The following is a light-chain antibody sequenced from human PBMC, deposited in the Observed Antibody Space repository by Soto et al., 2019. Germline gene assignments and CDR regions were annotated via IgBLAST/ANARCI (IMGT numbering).Light chain of an antibody. J-gene: IGKJ4*01. V-gene: IGKV3-15*01. CDR2: DTS. CDR1: QGFGDA. CDR3: QRYNNWPLT. Sequence: EVVLPQSPDTLSVSPGEGVTLSCRASQGFGDAFAWYQHKPGQTPRLLIYDTSPRATGVPARFSGSRYGPEFTLTVNSLQSEDFAIYYCQRYNNWPLTFGGGTKVESK.